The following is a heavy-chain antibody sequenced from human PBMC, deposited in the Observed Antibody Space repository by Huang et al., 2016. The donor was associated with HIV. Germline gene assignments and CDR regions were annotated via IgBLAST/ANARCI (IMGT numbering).Heavy chain of an antibody. D-gene: IGHD3-16*01. CDR2: VRYDDSDR. J-gene: IGHJ4*02. CDR1: GVTFSSYG. V-gene: IGHV3-30*02. CDR3: AKDSWGGIVDY. Sequence: QVQLVESGGGVVQPGGALRLSCEASGVTFSSYGMHGVRQTTGKGLEWVAFVRYDDSDRYYADSVKGRFTLSRDNSKNTLYLEMKSLRPEDTAIYYCAKDSWGGIVDYWGQGTLVTVSS.